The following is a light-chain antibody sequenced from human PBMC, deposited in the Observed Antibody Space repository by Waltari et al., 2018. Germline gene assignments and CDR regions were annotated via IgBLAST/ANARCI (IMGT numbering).Light chain of an antibody. CDR3: QNHERLPAT. CDR1: QSIGRY. Sequence: EIVLTQSPGTLSLSPGERATLACRASQSIGRYLACYQQKPDQAPRLLIYVASSRATGIPDRFSGSGSGTDFSLTISRLEPEDFAVYYCQNHERLPATFGQGTKVEIK. J-gene: IGKJ1*01. V-gene: IGKV3-20*01. CDR2: VAS.